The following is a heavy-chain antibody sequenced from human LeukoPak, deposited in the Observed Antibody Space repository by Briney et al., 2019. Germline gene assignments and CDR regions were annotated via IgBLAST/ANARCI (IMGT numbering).Heavy chain of an antibody. CDR3: AKAIGYCSSTSCYAHQAVAFDI. V-gene: IGHV3-23*01. D-gene: IGHD2-2*01. Sequence: PGGSLRLSCAASGFTFSSYAMSWVRQAPGKGLEWVSAISGSGGSTYYADSVKGRFTISRDNSKNTLYLQTNSLRAEDTAVYYCAKAIGYCSSTSCYAHQAVAFDIWGQGTMVRLF. CDR2: ISGSGGST. J-gene: IGHJ3*02. CDR1: GFTFSSYA.